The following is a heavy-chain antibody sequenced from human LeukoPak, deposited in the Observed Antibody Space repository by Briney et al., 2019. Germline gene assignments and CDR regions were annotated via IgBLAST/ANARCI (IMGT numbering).Heavy chain of an antibody. Sequence: ASVKVSCKASGYTFTSYAMHWVRQAPGQRLEWMRWINAGNGNTKYSQKFQGRVTITRDTSASTAYMELSSLRSEDTAVYYCARDGAYCGGDCYSTFPFFDYWGQGTLVTVSS. CDR2: INAGNGNT. CDR3: ARDGAYCGGDCYSTFPFFDY. D-gene: IGHD2-21*02. J-gene: IGHJ4*02. CDR1: GYTFTSYA. V-gene: IGHV1-3*01.